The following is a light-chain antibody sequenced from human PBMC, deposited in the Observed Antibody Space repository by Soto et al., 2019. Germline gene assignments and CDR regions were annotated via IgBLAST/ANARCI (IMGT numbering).Light chain of an antibody. V-gene: IGKV3-15*01. CDR1: QSVSSN. Sequence: EIVMTQSPATLSVSPGERATLSCGASQSVSSNLAWYQQKPGQAPRLLIYGASTRATGIPARFSGSGSGTEFTLTISSLQSEDFAVYYCQQYNNWPPLTFGGGTRWIS. CDR3: QQYNNWPPLT. CDR2: GAS. J-gene: IGKJ4*01.